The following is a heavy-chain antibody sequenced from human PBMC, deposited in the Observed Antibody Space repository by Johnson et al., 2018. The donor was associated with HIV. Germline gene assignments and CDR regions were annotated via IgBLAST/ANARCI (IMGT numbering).Heavy chain of an antibody. J-gene: IGHJ3*02. CDR3: TTYSIIHAFDI. Sequence: VQLVESGGGLVQPGGSLRLSCAASGFTFSNAWMSWVRQAPGKGLEWIGRIKSKTDGGTTDYAAPVKGRFTISRDDSKNTLYLQMNSLKTEDTAVYYCTTYSIIHAFDIWGQGTMVTVSS. CDR2: IKSKTDGGTT. V-gene: IGHV3-15*01. D-gene: IGHD6-13*01. CDR1: GFTFSNAW.